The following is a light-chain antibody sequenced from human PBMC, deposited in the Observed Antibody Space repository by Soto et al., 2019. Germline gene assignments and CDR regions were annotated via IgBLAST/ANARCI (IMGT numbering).Light chain of an antibody. CDR1: QSVSSN. J-gene: IGKJ1*01. CDR3: QQYNNWRPWT. Sequence: EMLMTQSPATLSVSPGERATLSCRASQSVSSNLAWYQQKPGQAPRLLIYGASTRATGIPARFSGSGSGTEFTLTISSLQSEDCAVYYCQQYNNWRPWTFGQGTKVEIK. V-gene: IGKV3-15*01. CDR2: GAS.